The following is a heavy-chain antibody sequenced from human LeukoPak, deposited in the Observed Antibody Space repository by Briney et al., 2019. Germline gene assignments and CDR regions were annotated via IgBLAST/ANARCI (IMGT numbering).Heavy chain of an antibody. CDR2: IYYSGST. J-gene: IGHJ3*02. Sequence: PSETLSLTCTVSGGSISSSSYYWGWIRQPPGKGLEWIGSIYYSGSTYYNPSLKSRVTISVDTSKNQFSLKLSSVTAADTAVYYCASHERILRFLEWTRGAFDIWGQGTMVTVSS. V-gene: IGHV4-39*01. D-gene: IGHD3-3*01. CDR3: ASHERILRFLEWTRGAFDI. CDR1: GGSISSSSYY.